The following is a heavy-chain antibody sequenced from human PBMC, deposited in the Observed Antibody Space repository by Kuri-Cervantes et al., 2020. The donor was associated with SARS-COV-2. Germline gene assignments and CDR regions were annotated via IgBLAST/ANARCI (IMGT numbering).Heavy chain of an antibody. CDR1: GGSISSGDYN. V-gene: IGHV4-30-4*08. Sequence: SCTVSGGSISSGDYNWSWIRQSPGRGLEWIGYIYYSGSTYYNPSLKSRLRISLDMPKNQFSLKLTSVTAADTAVYYCAREKHLWPDSGHNWFDPWGQGTPVTVSS. CDR2: IYYSGST. CDR3: AREKHLWPDSGHNWFDP. J-gene: IGHJ5*02. D-gene: IGHD5-18*01.